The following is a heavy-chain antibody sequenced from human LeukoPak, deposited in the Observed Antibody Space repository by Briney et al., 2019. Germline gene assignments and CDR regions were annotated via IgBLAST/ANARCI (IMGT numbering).Heavy chain of an antibody. CDR3: ARANYGDLFFDY. CDR2: IYYSGST. J-gene: IGHJ4*02. V-gene: IGHV4-59*01. Sequence: SETLSLTCTVSGGSISSYYLSWIRQPPGKGLEWIGYIYYSGSTNYNPSLKSRVTISVDTSKNQFSLKLSSVTGADTAVYYCARANYGDLFFDYWGQGTLVTVSS. CDR1: GGSISSYY. D-gene: IGHD4-17*01.